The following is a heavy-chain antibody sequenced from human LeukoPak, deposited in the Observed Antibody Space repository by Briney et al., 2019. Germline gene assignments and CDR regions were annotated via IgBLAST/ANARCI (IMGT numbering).Heavy chain of an antibody. CDR1: GFTFSSYA. CDR2: IMGSGGSP. Sequence: PGGSLRLSCAASGFTFSSYAMSWVGQPPGKGLDWASAIMGSGGSPYYADSVKGRFTISRDNSKNTLHLQMNSLRAEDTAVYYCAKGRPSHYYDSSGYYPGDAFDIWGQGTMVTVSS. D-gene: IGHD3-22*01. V-gene: IGHV3-23*01. J-gene: IGHJ3*02. CDR3: AKGRPSHYYDSSGYYPGDAFDI.